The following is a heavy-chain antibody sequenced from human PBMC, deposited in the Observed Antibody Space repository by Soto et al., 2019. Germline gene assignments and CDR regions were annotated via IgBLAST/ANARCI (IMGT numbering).Heavy chain of an antibody. Sequence: LRLSCTFSGFTSDDYDYALTWVRQAPGKGLQWLGLIRGSTYGGTTEYAASVKGRFTISRDDSKGITYLQMNSLKTEDTAVYYCSRDGDFYGLDVWGQGTTVTVS. CDR3: SRDGDFYGLDV. J-gene: IGHJ6*02. D-gene: IGHD3-3*01. CDR1: GFTSDDYDYA. CDR2: IRGSTYGGTT. V-gene: IGHV3-49*04.